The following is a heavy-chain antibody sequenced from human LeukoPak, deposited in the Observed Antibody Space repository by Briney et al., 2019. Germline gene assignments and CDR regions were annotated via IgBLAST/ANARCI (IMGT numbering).Heavy chain of an antibody. Sequence: PGRSLRLSCAASGFTFSSYGMHWVRQAPGKGLEWVAVISYDGSNKYYADSVKGRFTISRDNSKNTLYLQMNSLRAEDTAVYYCAKVMITFGGEGYFDYWGQGTLVTVSS. D-gene: IGHD3-16*01. CDR1: GFTFSSYG. CDR3: AKVMITFGGEGYFDY. J-gene: IGHJ4*02. V-gene: IGHV3-30*18. CDR2: ISYDGSNK.